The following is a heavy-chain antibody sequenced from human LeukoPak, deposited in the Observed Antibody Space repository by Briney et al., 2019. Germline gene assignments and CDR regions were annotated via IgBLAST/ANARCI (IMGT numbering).Heavy chain of an antibody. D-gene: IGHD4-17*01. CDR3: ARVYGDSYYSGFDP. CDR2: IYYSGRT. J-gene: IGHJ5*02. CDR1: GGSISSSSYY. V-gene: IGHV4-39*07. Sequence: SETLSLTCTVSGGSISSSSYYWGWIRQPPGKGLEWLATIYYSGRTYYNPSLKSRVTISVDTSKNQFSLKLSSVTAADTAVYYCARVYGDSYYSGFDPWGQGTLVTVSS.